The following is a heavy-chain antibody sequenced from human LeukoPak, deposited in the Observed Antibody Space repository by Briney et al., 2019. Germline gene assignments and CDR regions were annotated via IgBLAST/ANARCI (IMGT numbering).Heavy chain of an antibody. V-gene: IGHV4-59*08. J-gene: IGHJ4*02. CDR2: IYYSGST. D-gene: IGHD3-16*02. CDR3: ARHMVTFGGVIAPDY. Sequence: SETLSLTCTVSGGSISSYCWSWIRQPPGKGLEWIRYIYYSGSTSYNPSLKSRVTISVDTSKNQFSLRLTSVTAADTAVYYCARHMVTFGGVIAPDYWGQGTLVIVSS. CDR1: GGSISSYC.